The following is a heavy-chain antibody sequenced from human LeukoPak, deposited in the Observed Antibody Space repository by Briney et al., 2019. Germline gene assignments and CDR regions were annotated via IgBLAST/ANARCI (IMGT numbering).Heavy chain of an antibody. Sequence: GSLRLSCAASGFTFSSYAMSWVRQPPGKGLEWIGSIYYSGSTYYNPSLKSRVTISVDTSKNQFSLKLSSVTAADTAVYYCARPSLTVTSQSDYWGQGTLVTVSS. CDR3: ARPSLTVTSQSDY. V-gene: IGHV4-39*01. J-gene: IGHJ4*02. CDR2: IYYSGST. D-gene: IGHD4-17*01. CDR1: GFTFSSYA.